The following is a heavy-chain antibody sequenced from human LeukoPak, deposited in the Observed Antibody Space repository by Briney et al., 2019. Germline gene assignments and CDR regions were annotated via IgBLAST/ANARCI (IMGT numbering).Heavy chain of an antibody. D-gene: IGHD7-27*01. CDR3: ARLGEAGDPALYYFDY. J-gene: IGHJ4*02. CDR1: GYTFTGYY. CDR2: INPKSGGT. Sequence: LEASVKVSCKASGYTFTGYYMHWVRQVPGQGLVWMGWINPKSGGTNYAQKFQGRVTMTRDTSISTAHMELSRLRSDDTAVYYCARLGEAGDPALYYFDYWGQGTLVTVSS. V-gene: IGHV1-2*03.